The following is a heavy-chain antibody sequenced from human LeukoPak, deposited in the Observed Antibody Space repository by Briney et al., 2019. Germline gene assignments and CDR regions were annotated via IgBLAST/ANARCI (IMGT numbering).Heavy chain of an antibody. V-gene: IGHV3-49*04. Sequence: GGSLRLSCTASGFTFGDYAMSWVRQAPGKGLEWVGFIRSKAYGGTTEYAASVKGRFTISRDDSKSIAYLQMNSLKTEDTAVYYCTRVIVPAAIIPAQTLEIDYWGQGTLVTVSS. CDR1: GFTFGDYA. CDR2: IRSKAYGGTT. CDR3: TRVIVPAAIIPAQTLEIDY. J-gene: IGHJ4*02. D-gene: IGHD2-2*01.